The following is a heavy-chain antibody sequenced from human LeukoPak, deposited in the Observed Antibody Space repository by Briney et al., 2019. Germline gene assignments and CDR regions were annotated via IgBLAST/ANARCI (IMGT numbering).Heavy chain of an antibody. D-gene: IGHD5-24*01. Sequence: SVKVSCKASGGTFSSYAISWVRQAPGQGLEWMGRIIPIFGIANYAQKFQGRVTITADKSTSTAYMELSSLRSEDTAVYYCARDGRDGYNSHCWGQGTLVTVSS. CDR1: GGTFSSYA. CDR2: IIPIFGIA. V-gene: IGHV1-69*04. J-gene: IGHJ4*02. CDR3: ARDGRDGYNSHC.